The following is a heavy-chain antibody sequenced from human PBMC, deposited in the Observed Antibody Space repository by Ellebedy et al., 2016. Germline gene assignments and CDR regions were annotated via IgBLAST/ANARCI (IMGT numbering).Heavy chain of an antibody. CDR3: ATESLGSGNRYFQN. CDR2: IYADGRT. V-gene: IGHV3-66*01. D-gene: IGHD3-10*01. Sequence: GESLKISXEASGFTVSNNYMSWVRQAPGKGLEWLSVIYADGRTFYADSVRGRFTVSRDNGKNTVYLQMNSLSDEDTAVYYCATESLGSGNRYFQNWGQGTLVAVSS. CDR1: GFTVSNNY. J-gene: IGHJ4*02.